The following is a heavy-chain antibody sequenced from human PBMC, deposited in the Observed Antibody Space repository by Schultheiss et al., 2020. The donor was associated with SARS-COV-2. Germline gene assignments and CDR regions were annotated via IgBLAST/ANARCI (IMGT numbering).Heavy chain of an antibody. D-gene: IGHD3-3*01. CDR3: ARIPGVYDFWSGYFV. CDR2: ISSSSSYT. Sequence: GGSLRLSCAASGFSFSDYHMSWIRQAPGKGLEWVSYISSSSSYTNHADSLYLQMNSLRAEDTAVYYCARIPGVYDFWSGYFVWGQGTLVTVSS. J-gene: IGHJ4*02. V-gene: IGHV3-11*06. CDR1: GFSFSDYH.